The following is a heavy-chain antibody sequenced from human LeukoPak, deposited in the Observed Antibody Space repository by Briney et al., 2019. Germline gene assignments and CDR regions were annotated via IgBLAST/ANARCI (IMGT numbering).Heavy chain of an antibody. V-gene: IGHV3-23*01. CDR2: ISGSGGST. CDR1: GITLSNYG. J-gene: IGHJ4*02. D-gene: IGHD3-22*01. Sequence: PGGSLTLSCAVSGITLSNYGMSWVRQAPGKGLEWVAGISGSGGSTNYADSVKGRFTISRDNPKNTLFMQMNSLRAEDTAVYLCAKRGVVIRVILVGFHKEAYYFDSWGQGALVTVSS. CDR3: AKRGVVIRVILVGFHKEAYYFDS.